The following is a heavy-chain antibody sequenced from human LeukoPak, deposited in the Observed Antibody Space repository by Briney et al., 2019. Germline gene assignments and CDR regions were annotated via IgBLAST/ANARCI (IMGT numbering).Heavy chain of an antibody. CDR1: GGSISSYY. CDR3: AKQAYQLLATYYMDV. CDR2: IYYSGST. J-gene: IGHJ6*03. V-gene: IGHV4-59*08. D-gene: IGHD2-2*01. Sequence: SETLSLTCTVSGGSISSYYWSWIRQPPGKGLEWIGYIYYSGSTNYNPSLKSRVTISVDTSKNQFSLKLGSVTAADTAVYYCAKQAYQLLATYYMDVWGKGTTVTVSS.